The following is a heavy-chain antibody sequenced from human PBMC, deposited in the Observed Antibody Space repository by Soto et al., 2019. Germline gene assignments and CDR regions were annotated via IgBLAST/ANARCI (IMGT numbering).Heavy chain of an antibody. CDR3: AKEGSYGDYDYYFDY. CDR1: GFTFSSYG. V-gene: IGHV3-30*18. CDR2: ISYDGSNK. Sequence: QVQLVESGGGVVQPGRSLRLSCAASGFTFSSYGMHWVRQAPGKGLEWVAVISYDGSNKYYADSVKGRFTISRDNSKNTLYLQMTSLRAEDTAVYYCAKEGSYGDYDYYFDYWGQGTLVTVSS. J-gene: IGHJ4*02. D-gene: IGHD4-17*01.